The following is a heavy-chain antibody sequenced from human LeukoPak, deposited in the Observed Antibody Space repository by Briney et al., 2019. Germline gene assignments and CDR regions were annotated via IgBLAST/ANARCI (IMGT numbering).Heavy chain of an antibody. D-gene: IGHD4-11*01. V-gene: IGHV3-23*01. CDR1: GFTFSSYA. Sequence: GGSLRLSCAASGFTFSSYAMSWVRQAPGKGLECVSPISGSGGGTHYADSVKGRFTISRDNSKNTLYLQMNSLRAEDTAIYYCARLQGGGATNWFPPWGRGTLVTVSS. CDR3: ARLQGGGATNWFPP. CDR2: ISGSGGGT. J-gene: IGHJ5*02.